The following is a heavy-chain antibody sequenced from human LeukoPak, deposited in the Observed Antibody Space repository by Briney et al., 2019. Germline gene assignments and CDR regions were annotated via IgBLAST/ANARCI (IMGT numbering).Heavy chain of an antibody. D-gene: IGHD1-14*01. Sequence: PSETLSLTCAVYGGSFSGYYWSWIRQPPGKGLEWIGEINHSGSTYYNPSLKSRVTISVDTSKNQFSLKLSSVTAADTAVYYCDSLTTYFDYWGQGTLVTVSS. V-gene: IGHV4-34*01. CDR1: GGSFSGYY. CDR3: DSLTTYFDY. J-gene: IGHJ4*02. CDR2: INHSGST.